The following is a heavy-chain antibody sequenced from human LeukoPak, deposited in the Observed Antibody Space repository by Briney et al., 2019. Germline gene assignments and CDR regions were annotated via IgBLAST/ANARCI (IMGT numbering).Heavy chain of an antibody. CDR1: GFTFSTYG. CDR2: IISTSSTI. J-gene: IGHJ4*02. D-gene: IGHD3-10*02. CDR3: ATYGLFVFYFDY. V-gene: IGHV3-48*01. Sequence: GGSLRLSCAASGFTFSTYGMNWLRQAPGRGLEWASYIISTSSTIYYADSVKGRSTIPRDNAKNSLYLQMNSLRAEDTAVYYCATYGLFVFYFDYWGQRTLVTVSS.